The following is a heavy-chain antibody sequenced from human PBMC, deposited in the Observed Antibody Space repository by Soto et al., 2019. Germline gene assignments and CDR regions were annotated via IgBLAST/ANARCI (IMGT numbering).Heavy chain of an antibody. D-gene: IGHD6-13*01. CDR1: GFTFSSYG. V-gene: IGHV3-33*01. J-gene: IGHJ4*02. CDR3: ARDRSSSWFCLDY. CDR2: IWYDGSNK. Sequence: QVQLVESGGGVVQPGRSLRLSCAASGFTFSSYGMHWVRQAPGKGLGWVAVIWYDGSNKYYADSVKGRFTISRDNSKNTLYLHMNSLSAEDTAVYYCARDRSSSWFCLDYWGQGTLVNVSS.